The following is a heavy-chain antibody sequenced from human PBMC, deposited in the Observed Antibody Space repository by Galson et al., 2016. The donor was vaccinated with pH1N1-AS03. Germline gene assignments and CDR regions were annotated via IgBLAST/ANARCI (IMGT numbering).Heavy chain of an antibody. J-gene: IGHJ4*02. D-gene: IGHD4-17*01. CDR2: ISWNSGST. CDR3: VKDYIDDGYGDYGFDS. CDR1: GFTFDDYA. Sequence: SLRLSCAASGFTFDDYAMHWVRQAPGKGLEWVSGISWNSGSTGYADSVKGRFTISRDNAKNSLYLQMNSLRAEDTAFYYCVKDYIDDGYGDYGFDSWGQGTLVTVSS. V-gene: IGHV3-9*01.